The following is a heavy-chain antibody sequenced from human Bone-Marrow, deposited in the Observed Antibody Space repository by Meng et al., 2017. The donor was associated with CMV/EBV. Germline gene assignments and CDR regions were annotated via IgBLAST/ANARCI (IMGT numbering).Heavy chain of an antibody. V-gene: IGHV3-30*02. CDR2: IRYDGSNK. D-gene: IGHD4-17*01. CDR3: AKGWGYGDYGR. Sequence: GGSLRLSCAASGFTFSDYYMSWIRQAPGKGLEWVAFIRYDGSNKYYVDSVKGRFTISRDNSKKTLYLQMNSLRAEDTAVYYCAKGWGYGDYGRGGQGTLVTVSS. CDR1: GFTFSDYY. J-gene: IGHJ4*02.